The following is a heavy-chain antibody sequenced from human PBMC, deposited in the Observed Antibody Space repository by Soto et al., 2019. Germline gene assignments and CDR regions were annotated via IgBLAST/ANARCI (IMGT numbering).Heavy chain of an antibody. Sequence: SETLSLTCTISGGSISSGGYCWSWIRQHPTEGLEWIGYIHNNGATYYNPSLSSRVTISADTSKTQFSLNVYSVTAADTAVYYCAREGAGSYWFDPWGQGVLVTVSS. CDR1: GGSISSGGYC. J-gene: IGHJ5*02. CDR3: AREGAGSYWFDP. D-gene: IGHD3-10*01. V-gene: IGHV4-31*03. CDR2: IHNNGAT.